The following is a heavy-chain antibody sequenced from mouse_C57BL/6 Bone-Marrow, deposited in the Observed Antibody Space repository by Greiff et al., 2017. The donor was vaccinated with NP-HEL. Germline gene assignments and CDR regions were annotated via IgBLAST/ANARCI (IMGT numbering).Heavy chain of an antibody. CDR1: GFTFSSYG. D-gene: IGHD3-3*01. V-gene: IGHV5-6*01. J-gene: IGHJ4*01. Sequence: EVQVVESGGDLVKPGGSLKLSCAASGFTFSSYGMSWVRQTPDKRLEWVATISSGGSYTYYPDSVKGRFTISRDNAKNTLYLQMSSLKSEDTAMYYCARRGREMDYWGQGTAVTVSS. CDR2: ISSGGSYT. CDR3: ARRGREMDY.